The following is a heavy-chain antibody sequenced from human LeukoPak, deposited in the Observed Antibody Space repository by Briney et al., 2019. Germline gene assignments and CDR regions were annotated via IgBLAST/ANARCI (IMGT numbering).Heavy chain of an antibody. D-gene: IGHD6-19*01. V-gene: IGHV4-34*01. J-gene: IGHJ4*02. Sequence: SETLSLTCAVYGGSFSGYYWSWIRQPPGKGLEWIGEINHSGSTNCNPSLKSRVTISVDTSKNQFSLKLSSVTAADTAVYYCARAPQWLANYFDYWGQGTLVTVSS. CDR1: GGSFSGYY. CDR2: INHSGST. CDR3: ARAPQWLANYFDY.